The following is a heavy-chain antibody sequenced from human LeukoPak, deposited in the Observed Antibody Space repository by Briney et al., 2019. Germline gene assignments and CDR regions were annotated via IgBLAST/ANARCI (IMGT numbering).Heavy chain of an antibody. D-gene: IGHD6-19*01. J-gene: IGHJ6*03. CDR3: ARETQWLRDYYMDV. CDR2: INNSGTRT. V-gene: IGHV3-23*05. Sequence: AGGSLRLSCAASGITIRNYGMTWVRQAPGRGLQWVSSINNSGTRTFYEDSVRGRFTISRDDSKNTIYLQMNSLRAEDAAVYYCARETQWLRDYYMDVWGKGTTVTISS. CDR1: GITIRNYG.